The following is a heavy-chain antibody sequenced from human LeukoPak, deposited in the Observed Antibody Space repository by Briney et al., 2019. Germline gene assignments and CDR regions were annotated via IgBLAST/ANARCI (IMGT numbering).Heavy chain of an antibody. V-gene: IGHV4-34*01. J-gene: IGHJ4*02. D-gene: IGHD1-26*01. CDR2: INHSGST. CDR1: GGSFSGYY. CDR3: ARATIRWELSFDY. Sequence: SETLSLTCAVYGGSFSGYYWSWIRQPPGKGLEWIGEINHSGSTNYNPSLKSRVTISVDTSKNQFSLKLSSVTAADTAVYYCARATIRWELSFDYWGQGTLVTVSS.